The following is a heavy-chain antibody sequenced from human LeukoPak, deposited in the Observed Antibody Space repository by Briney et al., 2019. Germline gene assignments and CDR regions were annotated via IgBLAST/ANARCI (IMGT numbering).Heavy chain of an antibody. D-gene: IGHD5-18*01. J-gene: IGHJ4*02. CDR3: ARDGDSAVATRVFDY. CDR1: GFTFSSYG. V-gene: IGHV3-33*01. CDR2: IWYDGSNK. Sequence: PGRSLRLFCAASGFTFSSYGIHWVRQAPGKGLEWVAVIWYDGSNKYYADSVKGRFTISRDNSKNTLYLQMNSLRVEDTAVYYCARDGDSAVATRVFDYWGQGTLVTVSS.